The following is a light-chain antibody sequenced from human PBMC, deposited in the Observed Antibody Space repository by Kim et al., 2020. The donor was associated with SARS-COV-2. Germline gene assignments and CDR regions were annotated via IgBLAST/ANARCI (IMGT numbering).Light chain of an antibody. CDR2: QDS. CDR3: QAWDSSTYVV. V-gene: IGLV3-1*01. Sequence: SPGQTASITGSGDKLGDKHACWYQQKPGQSPVLVLYQDSKRPSGIPERFSGSNSGNTASLTISGTQAMDEADYFCQAWDSSTYVVFGGGTQLTVL. J-gene: IGLJ2*01. CDR1: KLGDKH.